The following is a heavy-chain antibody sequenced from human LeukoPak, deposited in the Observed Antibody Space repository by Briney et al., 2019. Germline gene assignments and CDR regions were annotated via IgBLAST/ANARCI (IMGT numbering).Heavy chain of an antibody. CDR2: INHSGST. V-gene: IGHV4-34*01. Sequence: SETLSLTCAVYGGSFSGYYWSWTRQPPGKGLEWIGEINHSGSTNYNPSLKSRVTISVDTSKNQFSLKLSSVTAADTAVYYCARRYYWGQGTLVTVSS. J-gene: IGHJ4*02. CDR1: GGSFSGYY. CDR3: ARRYY.